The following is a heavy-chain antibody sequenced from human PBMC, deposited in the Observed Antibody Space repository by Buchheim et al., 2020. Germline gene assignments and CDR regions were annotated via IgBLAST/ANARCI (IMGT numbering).Heavy chain of an antibody. CDR1: GFTFSSYS. CDR3: ARDPPNNPLGYCTNGVCRSYYYYYGMDV. CDR2: ISSSSSTI. V-gene: IGHV3-48*01. Sequence: EVQLVESGGGLVQPGGSLRLSCAASGFTFSSYSMNWVRQAPGKGLEWVSYISSSSSTIYYADSVKGRFTISRDNAKNSLYLQMNSLRAEDTAVYYCARDPPNNPLGYCTNGVCRSYYYYYGMDVWGQGTT. D-gene: IGHD2-8*01. J-gene: IGHJ6*02.